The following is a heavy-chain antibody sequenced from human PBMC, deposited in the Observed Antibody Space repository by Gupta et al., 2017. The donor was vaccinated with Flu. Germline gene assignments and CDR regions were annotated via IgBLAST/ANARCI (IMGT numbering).Heavy chain of an antibody. CDR2: IRNKANSYTT. Sequence: EVRLVESGGGLVQPVGSLRLSCVVSGFSFSEHYMDWIRQAPGKGLEWVGRIRNKANSYTTEYAASVKDRFTITRDDSKDSLYLQMNSLNNGDTAVYYCSRGETGPSPPGRNDCWGQGTLVTVSS. CDR3: SRGETGPSPPGRNDC. D-gene: IGHD2-8*02. CDR1: GFSFSEHY. V-gene: IGHV3-72*01. J-gene: IGHJ4*02.